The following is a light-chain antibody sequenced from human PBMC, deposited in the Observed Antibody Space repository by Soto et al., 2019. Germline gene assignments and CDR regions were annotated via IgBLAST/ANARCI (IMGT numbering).Light chain of an antibody. CDR3: SSYTSSSTLDV. CDR1: SSDVGGYNY. V-gene: IGLV2-14*01. Sequence: QPVLNKPASVSGAPVHSIPISCTGTSSDVGGYNYVSWYQQHLGKAPKLMIYDVSNRPSGVSNRFSGSKSGNTASLTISGLQAEDEADYYCSSYTSSSTLDVFGTGTKVTVL. J-gene: IGLJ1*01. CDR2: DVS.